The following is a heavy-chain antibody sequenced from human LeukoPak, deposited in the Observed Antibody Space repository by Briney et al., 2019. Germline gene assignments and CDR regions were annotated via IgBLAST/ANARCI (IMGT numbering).Heavy chain of an antibody. J-gene: IGHJ6*03. CDR3: AREERGYHLILRKDQCYYMDV. Sequence: GGTLRLSCAASGFTFSNYGMTWVRQAPGKGLEWVSSISSVSSYMYYADSVKGRFTISRDNAKNSLYLQMNSLRAEDTAVYYCAREERGYHLILRKDQCYYMDVWGKGTTVTVSS. D-gene: IGHD5-12*01. CDR2: ISSVSSYM. CDR1: GFTFSNYG. V-gene: IGHV3-21*01.